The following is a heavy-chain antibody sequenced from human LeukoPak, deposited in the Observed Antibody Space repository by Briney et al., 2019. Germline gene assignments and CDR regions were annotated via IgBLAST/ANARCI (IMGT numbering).Heavy chain of an antibody. CDR3: AKTRIVCTSVSCPGGGFDY. J-gene: IGHJ4*01. D-gene: IGHD2-2*01. V-gene: IGHV3-23*01. CDR2: IRGSGDIT. CDR1: GFTFSSYA. Sequence: GGSLRLSCGGSGFTFSSYAMSWVRQAPGKGLEWVSGIRGSGDITYYADSVKGRFTISRDNFKNTLYPQMNSLRAEDTAVYYCAKTRIVCTSVSCPGGGFDYWGHGTLVTVSS.